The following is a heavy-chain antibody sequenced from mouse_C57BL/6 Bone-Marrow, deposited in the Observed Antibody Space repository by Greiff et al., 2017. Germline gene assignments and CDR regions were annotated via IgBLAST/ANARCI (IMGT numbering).Heavy chain of an antibody. Sequence: EVMLVESGGGLVQPGGSLKLSCAASGFTFSDYYMYWVRQTPEKRLEWVAYISNGGGSTYYPDTVKGRFTISRDNAKNTLYLQMSRLKSEDTAMYYCARGRGDYFDYWGQGTTLTVSS. J-gene: IGHJ2*01. CDR1: GFTFSDYY. CDR3: ARGRGDYFDY. CDR2: ISNGGGST. V-gene: IGHV5-12*01.